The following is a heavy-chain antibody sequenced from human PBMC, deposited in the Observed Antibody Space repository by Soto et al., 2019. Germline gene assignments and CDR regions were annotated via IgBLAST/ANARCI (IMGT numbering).Heavy chain of an antibody. Sequence: ASVKVSCKVSGYTLTELSMQWVRQAPGKGLEWMGGFDPEDGETIYAQKFQGRVTMTEDTSTDTAYMELSSLRSEDTAVYYCATDLGYCISTSCYRDNWFDPWGQGTLVTVSS. J-gene: IGHJ5*02. CDR3: ATDLGYCISTSCYRDNWFDP. CDR1: GYTLTELS. CDR2: FDPEDGET. V-gene: IGHV1-24*01. D-gene: IGHD2-2*02.